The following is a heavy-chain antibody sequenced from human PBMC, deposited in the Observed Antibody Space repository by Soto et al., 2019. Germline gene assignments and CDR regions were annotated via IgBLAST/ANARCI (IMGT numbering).Heavy chain of an antibody. CDR3: ARGDSTDCSNGVCSFFYNHDMDV. CDR2: INPNSGGT. V-gene: IGHV1-2*04. CDR1: GYTFTGYY. J-gene: IGHJ6*02. D-gene: IGHD2-8*01. Sequence: ASVKVSCKASGYTFTGYYMHWVRQAPGQGPEWMGWINPNSGGTSTAQKFQGWVTMTTDTSISTASMELTRLTSDDTAIYYCARGDSTDCSNGVCSFFYNHDMDVWGQGTTVTVSS.